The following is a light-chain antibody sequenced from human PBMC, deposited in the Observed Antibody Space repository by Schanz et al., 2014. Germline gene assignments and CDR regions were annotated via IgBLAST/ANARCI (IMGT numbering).Light chain of an antibody. CDR2: DVS. Sequence: QSALTQPASVSGSPGQSITISCTGTSGDVGAYNYVSWYQHHPGKAPKLMIFDVSHRPSGVSNRFSGSKSGNTASLTISGLQAEDEADYYCSSYTPSSTTLDVFGTGTKLTVL. CDR3: SSYTPSSTTLDV. CDR1: SGDVGAYNY. V-gene: IGLV2-14*03. J-gene: IGLJ1*01.